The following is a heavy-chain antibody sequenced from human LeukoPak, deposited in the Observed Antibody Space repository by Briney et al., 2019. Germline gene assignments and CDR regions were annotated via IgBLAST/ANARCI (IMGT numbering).Heavy chain of an antibody. V-gene: IGHV3-74*01. J-gene: IGHJ3*02. D-gene: IGHD6-6*01. Sequence: GGPLRLSCAASGFTFSSYWMHWVRQAPGKGLVWVSRINSDGSTTNYADSVKGRFTISRDNAKNTLYLQMNSLRAEDTAAYYCARRSAARDAFDIWGQGTMVTVS. CDR3: ARRSAARDAFDI. CDR2: INSDGSTT. CDR1: GFTFSSYW.